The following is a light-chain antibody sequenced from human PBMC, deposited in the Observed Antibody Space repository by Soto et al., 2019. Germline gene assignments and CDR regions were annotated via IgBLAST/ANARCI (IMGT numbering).Light chain of an antibody. Sequence: QSALTQPPSACGSARQSVTISCTGTSSDVGGYNYVSWYQQHPGKAPKLMIYEVSKRPSGVPDRFSGSKSGNAASLTVSGLQAEDEADYYCSSYAGTVLFGGGTKLTVL. V-gene: IGLV2-8*01. CDR3: SSYAGTVL. CDR1: SSDVGGYNY. CDR2: EVS. J-gene: IGLJ2*01.